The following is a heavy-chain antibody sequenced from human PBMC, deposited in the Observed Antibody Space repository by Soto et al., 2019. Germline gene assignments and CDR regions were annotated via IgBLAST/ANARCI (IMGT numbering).Heavy chain of an antibody. J-gene: IGHJ3*01. D-gene: IGHD3-10*01. CDR1: GYSFTSYW. Sequence: GESLKISCKGSGYSFTSYWISWVRQMPGKGLEWMGRIDPSDSYTNYSPSFQGHVTISADKSISTDYLQWSSLKASDTAMYYCSRHVADIMVRDRGGFAVWGQGTLVTVSS. CDR2: IDPSDSYT. CDR3: SRHVADIMVRDRGGFAV. V-gene: IGHV5-10-1*01.